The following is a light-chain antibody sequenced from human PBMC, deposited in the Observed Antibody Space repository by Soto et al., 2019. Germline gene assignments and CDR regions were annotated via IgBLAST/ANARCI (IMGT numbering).Light chain of an antibody. CDR1: TSDVGRYNL. Sequence: QSSMTQPAAVSGAPGQSITISCTGTTSDVGRYNLVSWYQQHPDKAPKLLIYENNKRPSGVSNRFSGSKSGNTASLTISGLQAEEETDYYCCSYAGSATYVFGSGTKVTVL. V-gene: IGLV2-23*01. J-gene: IGLJ1*01. CDR2: ENN. CDR3: CSYAGSATYV.